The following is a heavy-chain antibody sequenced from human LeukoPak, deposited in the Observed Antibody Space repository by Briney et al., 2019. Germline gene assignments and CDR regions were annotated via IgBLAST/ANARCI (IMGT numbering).Heavy chain of an antibody. Sequence: SETLSLTCTVSGGSISSYYWSWIRQPAGKGLEWIGRIYTSGSTNYNPSLKSRVTMSVDTSKNQFSLKLSSVTAADTAVYYCARDPTPGSSWAHFDYWGQGTLVTVSS. D-gene: IGHD6-13*01. CDR1: GGSISSYY. CDR3: ARDPTPGSSWAHFDY. V-gene: IGHV4-4*07. J-gene: IGHJ4*02. CDR2: IYTSGST.